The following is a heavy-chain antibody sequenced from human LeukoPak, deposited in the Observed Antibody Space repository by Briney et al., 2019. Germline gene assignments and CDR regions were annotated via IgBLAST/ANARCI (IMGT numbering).Heavy chain of an antibody. CDR3: AKDLEYSGYDYSLDY. J-gene: IGHJ4*02. CDR2: ISYDGSNK. Sequence: SCKASGYTFTGYYMHWVRQAPGKGLEWVAVISYDGSNKYYADSVKGRFTISRDNSKNTLYLQMNSLRAEDTAVYYCAKDLEYSGYDYSLDYWGQGTLVTVSS. CDR1: GYTFTGYY. D-gene: IGHD5-12*01. V-gene: IGHV3-30*18.